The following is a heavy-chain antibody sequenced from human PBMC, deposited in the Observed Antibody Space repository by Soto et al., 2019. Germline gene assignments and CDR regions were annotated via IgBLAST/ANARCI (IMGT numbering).Heavy chain of an antibody. V-gene: IGHV1-3*01. CDR2: INACNGNT. D-gene: IGHD1-20*01. Sequence: GVSVKVSSPDTGSRLTTHSLHCQRQAPGQRLEWMGWINACNGNTKYSQKFQGRVTITRDTSASTAYMELSSVRSVDMVVYYCTRDLRDNCNTFDYWGQGTRVTVSS. J-gene: IGHJ4*02. CDR3: TRDLRDNCNTFDY. CDR1: GSRLTTHS.